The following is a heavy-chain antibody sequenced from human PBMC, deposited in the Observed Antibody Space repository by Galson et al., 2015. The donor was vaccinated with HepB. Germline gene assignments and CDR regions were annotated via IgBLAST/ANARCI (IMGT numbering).Heavy chain of an antibody. Sequence: SVKVSCKASGGTFSSYAISWVRQAPGQGLEWMGGIIPIFGTANYAQKFQGRVTITADESTSTAYMELSSLRSEDTAVYYCARDGQVEYDSSGHNDYWGQGTLVTVSS. V-gene: IGHV1-69*13. CDR3: ARDGQVEYDSSGHNDY. CDR1: GGTFSSYA. D-gene: IGHD3-22*01. CDR2: IIPIFGTA. J-gene: IGHJ4*02.